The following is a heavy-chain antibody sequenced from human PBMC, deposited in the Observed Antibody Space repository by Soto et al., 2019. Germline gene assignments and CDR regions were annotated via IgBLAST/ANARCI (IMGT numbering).Heavy chain of an antibody. CDR2: ISYDGSKR. V-gene: IGHV3-30*18. Sequence: QVQLVESGGGVVQPGRSVRLSCAASGFSFSSYGMHWVRQAPGKGLEWVAIISYDGSKRYYADSVRGRFTISSDNSKNTVYLQMNSRRDEDTAVYYCEKAIYADLISYCDYWGQGTLVTVAS. D-gene: IGHD3-9*01. J-gene: IGHJ4*02. CDR3: EKAIYADLISYCDY. CDR1: GFSFSSYG.